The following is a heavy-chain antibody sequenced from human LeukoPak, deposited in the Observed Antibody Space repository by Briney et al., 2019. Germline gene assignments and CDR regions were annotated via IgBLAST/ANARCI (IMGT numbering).Heavy chain of an antibody. Sequence: QPGGSLRLSCAASGFTVSSNYMSWVRQAPGKGLEWVSVIYSGGSTYYADSVKGRFTISRDNSKNTQYLQMNSLRAEDTAVYYCARDSPDFYGGKPVFDYWGQGTLVTVSS. D-gene: IGHD4-23*01. V-gene: IGHV3-66*02. CDR1: GFTVSSNY. CDR3: ARDSPDFYGGKPVFDY. J-gene: IGHJ4*02. CDR2: IYSGGST.